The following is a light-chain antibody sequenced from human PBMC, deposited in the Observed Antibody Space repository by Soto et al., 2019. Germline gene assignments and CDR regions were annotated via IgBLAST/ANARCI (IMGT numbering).Light chain of an antibody. Sequence: QAVVTQPPSASGTPGQRVTISCSGGSSNIESNTVNWHQQLPGTAPKVLIYNNNERPSGVPDRFSGSKSGTSASLAISGLQSEDEADYYCAVWDDSLNGWVFGGGTKVTVL. J-gene: IGLJ3*02. CDR2: NNN. CDR3: AVWDDSLNGWV. V-gene: IGLV1-44*01. CDR1: SSNIESNT.